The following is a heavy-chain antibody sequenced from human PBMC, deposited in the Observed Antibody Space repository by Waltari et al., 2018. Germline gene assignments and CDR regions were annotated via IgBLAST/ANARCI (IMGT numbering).Heavy chain of an antibody. D-gene: IGHD3-10*01. J-gene: IGHJ6*02. V-gene: IGHV4-34*01. CDR3: ACLKVRGVYYYGMDV. CDR2: INHSGST. Sequence: QVQLQQWGAGLLKPSETLSLTCAVYGGSFSGYYWSWIRQPPGKGLEWIGEINHSGSTNYNPSLKRRVTISVDTSKNQFSLKLSSVTAADTAVYYCACLKVRGVYYYGMDVWGQGTTVTVSS. CDR1: GGSFSGYY.